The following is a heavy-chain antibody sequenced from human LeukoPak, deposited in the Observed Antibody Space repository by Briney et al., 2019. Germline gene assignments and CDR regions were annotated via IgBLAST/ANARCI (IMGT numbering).Heavy chain of an antibody. CDR2: ISYDGSNK. D-gene: IGHD6-13*01. CDR1: GFTFSSYA. V-gene: IGHV3-30-3*01. Sequence: GGSLRLSCAAFGFTFSSYAMHWVRQAPGKGLEWVAVISYDGSNKHYADSVKGRFTISRDNSKNTLYLQMNSLRAEDTAVYYCARAVGAAAGFGMDVWGQGTTVTVSS. CDR3: ARAVGAAAGFGMDV. J-gene: IGHJ6*02.